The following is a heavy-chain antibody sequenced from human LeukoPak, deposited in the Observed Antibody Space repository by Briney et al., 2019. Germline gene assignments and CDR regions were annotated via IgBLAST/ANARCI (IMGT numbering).Heavy chain of an antibody. D-gene: IGHD3-3*01. V-gene: IGHV1-69*13. J-gene: IGHJ6*02. CDR1: GGTFSSYA. Sequence: ASVKVSCKAPGGTFSSYAISWVRQAPGQGLEWMGGIIPIFGTANYAQKFQGRVTITADESTSTAYMELSSLRSEDTAVYYCARAGDFWSGYYPNYYYYGMDVWGQGTTVTVSS. CDR2: IIPIFGTA. CDR3: ARAGDFWSGYYPNYYYYGMDV.